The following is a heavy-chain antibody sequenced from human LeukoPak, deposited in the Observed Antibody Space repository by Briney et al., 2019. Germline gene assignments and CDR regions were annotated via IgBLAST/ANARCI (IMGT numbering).Heavy chain of an antibody. CDR2: INRDGSEE. Sequence: PGGSLRLSCAASGFTFSGYWMIWVRQAPGKGLEWVAAINRDGSEEFYVDAVKGRFTISRDNTKDSLYLQMNSLRAEDTAVYYCARYNYGSSFSFDYWGQGTLVTGSS. CDR3: ARYNYGSSFSFDY. CDR1: GFTFSGYW. D-gene: IGHD5-18*01. V-gene: IGHV3-7*01. J-gene: IGHJ4*02.